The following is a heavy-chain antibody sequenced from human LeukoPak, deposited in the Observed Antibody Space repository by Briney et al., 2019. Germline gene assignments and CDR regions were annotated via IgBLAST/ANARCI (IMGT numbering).Heavy chain of an antibody. D-gene: IGHD3-10*01. Sequence: ASVKVSCKASGCTLTSYDIHWVRQATGQGLEWMGWMNPNSGNTGYAQKFQGRVTMTRNTSISTAYMELSSLRSEDTAVYYCARGRVITMVRGVNYYYGMDVWGQGTTVTVSS. CDR2: MNPNSGNT. J-gene: IGHJ6*02. V-gene: IGHV1-8*01. CDR1: GCTLTSYD. CDR3: ARGRVITMVRGVNYYYGMDV.